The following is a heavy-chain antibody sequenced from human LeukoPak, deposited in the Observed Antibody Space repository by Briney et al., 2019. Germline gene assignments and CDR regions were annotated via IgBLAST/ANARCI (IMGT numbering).Heavy chain of an antibody. CDR2: ISYDGNNQ. Sequence: GGSLRLSCAASGFTFSSHGMHWVRQAPGKGLEWVAVISYDGNNQYYADSVKGRFTISRDNSKDTLYLQMSSLRAEDTAMYYCVRDRYYGMDVWGQGTTVTVSS. CDR3: VRDRYYGMDV. CDR1: GFTFSSHG. J-gene: IGHJ6*02. V-gene: IGHV3-30*03.